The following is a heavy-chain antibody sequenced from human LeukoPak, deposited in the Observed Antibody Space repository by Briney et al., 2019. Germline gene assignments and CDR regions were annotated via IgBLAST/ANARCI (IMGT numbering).Heavy chain of an antibody. CDR3: ARQVEVEQLLLYAFDI. CDR2: IYHSGST. Sequence: SETLSPTCTVSGYSISSGYYWGWIRQPPGKGLEWIGSIYHSGSTYYNPSLKSRVTISADTSKNQFSLKLSSVTAADTAVYYCARQVEVEQLLLYAFDIWGQGTMVTVSS. D-gene: IGHD2-15*01. J-gene: IGHJ3*02. V-gene: IGHV4-38-2*02. CDR1: GYSISSGYY.